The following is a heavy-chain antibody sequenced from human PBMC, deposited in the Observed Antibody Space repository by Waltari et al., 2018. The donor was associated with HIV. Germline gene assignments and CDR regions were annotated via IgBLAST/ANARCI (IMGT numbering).Heavy chain of an antibody. V-gene: IGHV1-69*01. Sequence: QVQLVQSGAEVKKPGSSVRVSCKASGGTFSSNTINWVRQAPGQGLEWMGGIIPIFGTANYAQKFRGRVTITADESTSTAYMELSTLTSDDTAVYYCARSWEQLTPDNYWGQGTLVTVSS. CDR2: IIPIFGTA. CDR3: ARSWEQLTPDNY. J-gene: IGHJ4*02. CDR1: GGTFSSNT. D-gene: IGHD6-6*01.